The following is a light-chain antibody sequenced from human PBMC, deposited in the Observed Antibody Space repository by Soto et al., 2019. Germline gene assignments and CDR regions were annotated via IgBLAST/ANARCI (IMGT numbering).Light chain of an antibody. J-gene: IGKJ1*01. V-gene: IGKV3-20*01. CDR1: QSISSNF. CDR2: GAS. Sequence: EIVLTQSPGTLSLSPGEGATLSCRASQSISSNFLAWYQQKRGQAPRLLIHGASNRATGIPARFSGSGSGTDFTLTITRREPEDFAVYYCQQYGGSPRTFGQGTKVEVK. CDR3: QQYGGSPRT.